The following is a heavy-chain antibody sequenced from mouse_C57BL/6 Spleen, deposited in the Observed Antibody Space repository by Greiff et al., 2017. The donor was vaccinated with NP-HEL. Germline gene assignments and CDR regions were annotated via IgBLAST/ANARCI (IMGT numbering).Heavy chain of an antibody. V-gene: IGHV1-15*01. CDR3: TRGSNYRFAY. Sequence: QVQLQQSGAELVRPGASVTLSCKASGYTFTDYEMYWVKQTPVHGLEWIGAIDPETGGTAYNQKFKGKAILTADKSSSTAYMELRSLTSEDSAVYYCTRGSNYRFAYWGQGTLVTVSA. J-gene: IGHJ3*01. CDR2: IDPETGGT. CDR1: GYTFTDYE. D-gene: IGHD2-5*01.